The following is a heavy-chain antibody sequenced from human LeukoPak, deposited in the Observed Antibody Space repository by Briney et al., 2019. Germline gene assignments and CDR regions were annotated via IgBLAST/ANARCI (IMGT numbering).Heavy chain of an antibody. J-gene: IGHJ4*02. V-gene: IGHV3-48*01. D-gene: IGHD6-6*01. CDR1: GFNYSSYT. Sequence: PGGSLRLSCAASGFNYSSYTMNWVRQAPGMGLEGLSYISASRGITYYADSVKGRFTISRDNSKNTLYLQMNSLRAEDTAVYYCAKDAKMYSSWYFDYWGQGTLVTVSS. CDR3: AKDAKMYSSWYFDY. CDR2: ISASRGIT.